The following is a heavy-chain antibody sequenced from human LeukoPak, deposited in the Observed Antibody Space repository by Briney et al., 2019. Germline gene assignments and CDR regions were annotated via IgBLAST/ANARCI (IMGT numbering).Heavy chain of an antibody. V-gene: IGHV4-4*07. CDR2: IYTSGSTP. CDR1: GGSINSYY. D-gene: IGHD2-2*01. J-gene: IGHJ6*03. Sequence: PSETLSLTCTVSGGSINSYYWSWIRQSAGKGLGWIGRIYTSGSTPDYSPSLKSRVTTSIDTSKNQFSLQLSSVTAADTAVYYCARSRYGSTSTNYFVDVWGKGTTVTVSS. CDR3: ARSRYGSTSTNYFVDV.